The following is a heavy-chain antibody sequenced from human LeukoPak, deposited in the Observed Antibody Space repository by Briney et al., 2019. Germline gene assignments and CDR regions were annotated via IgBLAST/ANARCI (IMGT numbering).Heavy chain of an antibody. Sequence: SETLSLTCTVSGGSISSGGYYWSWIRRHPGKGLEWIGYISYSGSTYYNPSLKSRVTISVDTSKSQFSLKLSSVTAADTAVYYCARVLFGVAIPYYFDSWGQGTLVTVSS. CDR1: GGSISSGGYY. D-gene: IGHD3-3*01. CDR3: ARVLFGVAIPYYFDS. CDR2: ISYSGST. V-gene: IGHV4-31*03. J-gene: IGHJ4*02.